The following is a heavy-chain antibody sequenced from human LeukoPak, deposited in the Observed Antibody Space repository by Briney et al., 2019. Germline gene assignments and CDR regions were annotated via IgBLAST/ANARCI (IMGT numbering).Heavy chain of an antibody. D-gene: IGHD3-9*01. CDR3: AKDMVRYFDWFLHYYYYMDV. V-gene: IGHV3-43*02. J-gene: IGHJ6*03. CDR1: GFTFDDYA. Sequence: SGGSLRLSCAASGFTFDDYAMHWVRQAPGKGLEWVSLISGDGGSTYYANSVKGRFTISRDNSKNSLYLQMNSLRTEDTALYYCAKDMVRYFDWFLHYYYYMDVWGKGTTVTVSS. CDR2: ISGDGGST.